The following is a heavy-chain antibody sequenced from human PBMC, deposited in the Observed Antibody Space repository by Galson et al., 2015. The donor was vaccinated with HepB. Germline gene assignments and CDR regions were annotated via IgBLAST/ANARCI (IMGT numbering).Heavy chain of an antibody. CDR3: ATAYNWNPPTY. V-gene: IGHV1-24*01. D-gene: IGHD1-20*01. CDR1: GYTLTEFP. J-gene: IGHJ4*02. CDR2: FDPEDGET. Sequence: SVKVSCKVSGYTLTEFPMHWVRQAPGKGLEWMGGFDPEDGETIYAQKFQGILTMTEDTSTDTAYMELSSLRSEDTAVYYCATAYNWNPPTYWGQGTLVTVSS.